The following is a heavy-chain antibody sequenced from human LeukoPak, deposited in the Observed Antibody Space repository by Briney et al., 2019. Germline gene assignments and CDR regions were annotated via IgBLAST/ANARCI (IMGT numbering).Heavy chain of an antibody. D-gene: IGHD3-22*01. V-gene: IGHV4-4*08. CDR2: IYPNGIT. CDR1: GGSLFSYY. CDR3: ARRAYYDSSGYHPTAGYFDL. J-gene: IGHJ2*01. Sequence: SETLSLTCTVSGGSLFSYYWNWIRQSPGEGLEWIGFIYPNGITSYNPSLMSRGSISIATSRNQFSLRLTSVTAADTAMYYCARRAYYDSSGYHPTAGYFDLWGRGTLVTVSS.